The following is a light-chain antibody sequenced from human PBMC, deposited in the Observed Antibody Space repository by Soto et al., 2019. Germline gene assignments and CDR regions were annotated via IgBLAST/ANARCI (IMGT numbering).Light chain of an antibody. CDR3: QHYSNWHPWT. J-gene: IGKJ1*01. Sequence: EIVMTQSPATLSVSPGQRATLSCRASQSVSSNLAWYQQKPGQAPRLLIYGASTRATGIPARFSGSGSGTEFTLSISSLQSEDFAVYYGQHYSNWHPWTCVQGTKVEIK. CDR2: GAS. CDR1: QSVSSN. V-gene: IGKV3-15*01.